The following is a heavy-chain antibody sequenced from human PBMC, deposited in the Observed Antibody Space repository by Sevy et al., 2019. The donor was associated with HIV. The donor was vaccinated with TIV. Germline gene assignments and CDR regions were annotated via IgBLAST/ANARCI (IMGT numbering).Heavy chain of an antibody. CDR2: IIPILGTV. CDR3: ARGGGNGWYYFDC. V-gene: IGHV1-69*13. J-gene: IGHJ4*02. CDR1: GGTFSSYG. Sequence: ASVKVSCKASGGTFSSYGISWVRQAPGQGLEWMGGIIPILGTVNYVQKFQGRVTITADESTKTAYMELSSLRSEDTAVYYCARGGGNGWYYFDCWGQETLVTVSS. D-gene: IGHD6-19*01.